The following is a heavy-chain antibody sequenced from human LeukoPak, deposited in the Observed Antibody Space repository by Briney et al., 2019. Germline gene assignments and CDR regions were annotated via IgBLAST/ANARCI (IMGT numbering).Heavy chain of an antibody. V-gene: IGHV4-39*01. CDR1: GGSISSSSYY. D-gene: IGHD2-2*01. CDR2: IYYSGST. Sequence: PSETLSLTRTVSGGSISSSSYYWGWIRQPPGKGLEWIGSIYYSGSTYYNPSLKSRVTISVDTSKNQFSLKLSSVTAADTAVYYCASLDVVVPAAIDYWGQGTLVTVSS. CDR3: ASLDVVVPAAIDY. J-gene: IGHJ4*02.